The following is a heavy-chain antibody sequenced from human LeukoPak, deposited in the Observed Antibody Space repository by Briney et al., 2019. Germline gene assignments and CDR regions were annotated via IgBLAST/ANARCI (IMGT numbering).Heavy chain of an antibody. CDR1: GDSINSNY. J-gene: IGHJ4*02. Sequence: PSETLSLTCSVSGDSINSNYWSWLRQPPGKGLEWIGYIYYGGSTNYNPSLTSRGSMSVDTSKNQFSLNLSSVTAADTAVYYCARLLAGCPGGRCRAHFDYWGQGTLVTVSS. CDR3: ARLLAGCPGGRCRAHFDY. D-gene: IGHD2-15*01. V-gene: IGHV4-59*01. CDR2: IYYGGST.